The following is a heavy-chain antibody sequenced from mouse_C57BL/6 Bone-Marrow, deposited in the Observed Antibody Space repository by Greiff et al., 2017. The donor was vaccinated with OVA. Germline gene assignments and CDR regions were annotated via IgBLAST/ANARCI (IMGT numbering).Heavy chain of an antibody. CDR1: GFSLTSYG. Sequence: VQLQQSGPGLVQPSQSLSITCTVSGFSLTSYGVHWVRQSPGKGLEWLGVIWSGGSTDYNAAFISRLSISKDNSKRQVFFKMNILQSDDTAIYYCARNSPYDYDVGWFAYWGQGTLVTVSA. CDR3: ARNSPYDYDVGWFAY. CDR2: IWSGGST. D-gene: IGHD2-4*01. J-gene: IGHJ3*01. V-gene: IGHV2-2*01.